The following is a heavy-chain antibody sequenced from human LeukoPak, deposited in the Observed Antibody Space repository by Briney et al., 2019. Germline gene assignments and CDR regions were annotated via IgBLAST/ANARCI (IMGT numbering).Heavy chain of an antibody. Sequence: SETLSLTCTVSGGSISSNNYYWGWIRQPPGKGLEWIGSIYYSGSTYYNPSLTSRVSISMGTSKNDFSLWLSSVTAADMAVYYCAKHRGSFFEAFDIWGQGTVVTVSS. CDR2: IYYSGST. V-gene: IGHV4-39*01. D-gene: IGHD1-26*01. CDR3: AKHRGSFFEAFDI. J-gene: IGHJ3*02. CDR1: GGSISSNNYY.